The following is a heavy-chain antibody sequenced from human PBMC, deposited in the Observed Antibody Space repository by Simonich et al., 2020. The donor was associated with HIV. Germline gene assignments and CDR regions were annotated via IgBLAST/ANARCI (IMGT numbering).Heavy chain of an antibody. CDR1: GYTLTELS. CDR3: ATVSRSWSRDGPFFDY. V-gene: IGHV1-24*01. J-gene: IGHJ4*02. D-gene: IGHD6-13*01. CDR2: VEPEEGET. Sequence: QVQLVQSGAEVKKPGASVKVSCKVSGYTLTELSMHWVRQAPGKGLEWMGGVEPEEGETNYAQKVQGRVTMTEDTSTDTAYMELSSLRSEDTAVYYCATVSRSWSRDGPFFDYWGQGTLVTVSS.